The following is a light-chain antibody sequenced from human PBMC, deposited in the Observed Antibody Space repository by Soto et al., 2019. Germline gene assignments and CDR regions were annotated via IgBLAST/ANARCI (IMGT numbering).Light chain of an antibody. CDR1: NLGNKF. CDR3: QAWDSSIHYV. CDR2: RGN. Sequence: SYELTQPPSVSVSPGQTARITCSGDNLGNKFPCWYQVKPGQSPVLVIYRGNNRPSGIPERFSGSSSGNTATLTISGTQAMDEADYYCQAWDSSIHYVFGTGTKVTVL. V-gene: IGLV3-1*01. J-gene: IGLJ1*01.